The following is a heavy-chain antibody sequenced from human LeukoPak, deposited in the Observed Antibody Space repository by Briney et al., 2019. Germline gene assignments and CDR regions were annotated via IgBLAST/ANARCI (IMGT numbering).Heavy chain of an antibody. V-gene: IGHV4-59*07. J-gene: IGHJ4*02. CDR2: IYYSGST. Sequence: SDTLSLTCTVSGGSISSYYWSWIRQPPGKGLEWIGYIYYSGSTNYHHSLKSRVTISVDTSKNQFSLKLSSVTAAGTAVYYCARVLGGATSLLSLDYWGQGTLVTVSS. CDR3: ARVLGGATSLLSLDY. D-gene: IGHD1-26*01. CDR1: GGSISSYY.